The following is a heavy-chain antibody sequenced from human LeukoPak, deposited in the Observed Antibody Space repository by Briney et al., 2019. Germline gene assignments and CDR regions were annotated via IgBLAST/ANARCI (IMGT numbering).Heavy chain of an antibody. CDR3: NAYSSSQDDAFDI. D-gene: IGHD6-6*01. V-gene: IGHV1-2*02. Sequence: AAVKVSFKSSGYTFTFYYMHWVRQPPGQGLEWGGWINPNSGGTNYAQKFQGRVTMTMDTSISPAYMELSRLRSDDTAVYYCNAYSSSQDDAFDIWGKGTMVTVSS. CDR1: GYTFTFYY. CDR2: INPNSGGT. J-gene: IGHJ3*02.